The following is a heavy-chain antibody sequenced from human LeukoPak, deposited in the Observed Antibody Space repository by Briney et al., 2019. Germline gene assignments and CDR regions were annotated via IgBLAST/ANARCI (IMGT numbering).Heavy chain of an antibody. Sequence: GGSLRLSCAASGFTFSDYYMGWIRQAPGKGLEWVSYISSSSSYTNYADSVKGRFTISRDNAKNSPYLQMNSLRAEDTAVYYCARSPMGAVAGTPVVYWGQGTLVTVSS. D-gene: IGHD6-19*01. CDR1: GFTFSDYY. J-gene: IGHJ4*02. CDR2: ISSSSSYT. V-gene: IGHV3-11*06. CDR3: ARSPMGAVAGTPVVY.